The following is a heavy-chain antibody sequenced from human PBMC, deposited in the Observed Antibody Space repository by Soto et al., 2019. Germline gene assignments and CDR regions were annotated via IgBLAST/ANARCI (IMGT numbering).Heavy chain of an antibody. CDR1: GFTFSSYA. D-gene: IGHD3-10*01. CDR2: ISGSGGST. V-gene: IGHV3-23*01. Sequence: GSLRLSCAASGFTFSSYAMNWVRQAPGKGLEWVSGISGSGGSTYYGDSVKGRFTISRDNSKNTLYLQMNSLRAEDTAVYYCAKDSVVWFGELLSYYGMDVWGQGTTVTVSS. CDR3: AKDSVVWFGELLSYYGMDV. J-gene: IGHJ6*02.